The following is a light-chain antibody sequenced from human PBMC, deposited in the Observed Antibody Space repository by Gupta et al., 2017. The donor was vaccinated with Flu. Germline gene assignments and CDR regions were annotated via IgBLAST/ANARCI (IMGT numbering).Light chain of an antibody. J-gene: IGLJ1*01. CDR1: SSNIGSHY. Sequence: QPVLTQPPSASRTPGQRVTISCSGSSSNIGSHYVYWYQQLPGTAPKLLIYKNSQRPSGVPDRFSGSKSGTAASLAISGLRSEDETDYYCAAWDDSLSGEIFGAGTKVTVL. CDR2: KNS. CDR3: AAWDDSLSGEI. V-gene: IGLV1-47*01.